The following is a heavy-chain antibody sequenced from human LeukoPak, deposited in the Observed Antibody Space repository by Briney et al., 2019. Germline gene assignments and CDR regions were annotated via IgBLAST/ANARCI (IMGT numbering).Heavy chain of an antibody. Sequence: SETLSLTCAVYGGSFSGYYWSWIRQPPGKGLEWIGEINHSGSTNYNPSLKSRVTISVDTSKNRFSLKLSSVTAADTAVYYCARRYCSGGSCYVGAFDIWGQGTMVTVSS. V-gene: IGHV4-34*01. J-gene: IGHJ3*02. D-gene: IGHD2-15*01. CDR2: INHSGST. CDR3: ARRYCSGGSCYVGAFDI. CDR1: GGSFSGYY.